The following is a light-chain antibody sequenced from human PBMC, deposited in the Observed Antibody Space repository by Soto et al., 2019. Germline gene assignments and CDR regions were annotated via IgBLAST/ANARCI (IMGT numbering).Light chain of an antibody. CDR3: QQFNNWPWT. Sequence: EIGVTQSPATLSVSPEEGATLSCRASHSVTSNLAWYQQKPGQVPRLLIYGASTRATGVPARFSGSGSGTEFTLTISSLQSEDFAVYFCQQFNNWPWTFGRGTKVEF. CDR2: GAS. CDR1: HSVTSN. V-gene: IGKV3-15*01. J-gene: IGKJ1*01.